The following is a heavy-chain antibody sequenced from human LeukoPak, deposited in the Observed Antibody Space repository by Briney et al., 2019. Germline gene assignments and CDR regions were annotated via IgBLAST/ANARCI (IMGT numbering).Heavy chain of an antibody. Sequence: PGGSLRLSCAASGFTFSSYSMNWVRQAPGKGLEWVLTISGSSRYIYYADSVKGRFTISRDNAKNSLHLQMNSLRAEDSAVYYCARRLNHGDYGSDYWGQGTLVTVSS. D-gene: IGHD4-17*01. CDR3: ARRLNHGDYGSDY. V-gene: IGHV3-21*01. J-gene: IGHJ4*02. CDR2: ISGSSRYI. CDR1: GFTFSSYS.